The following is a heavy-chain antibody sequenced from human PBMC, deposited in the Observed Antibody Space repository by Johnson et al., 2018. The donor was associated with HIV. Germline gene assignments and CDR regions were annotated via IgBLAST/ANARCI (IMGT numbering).Heavy chain of an antibody. CDR3: AAYYDFWSGSYTSGFDI. J-gene: IGHJ3*02. CDR1: GFTFRDYG. V-gene: IGHV3-30*02. CDR2: IQYDGSNK. Sequence: QVQLVESGGGVVQPGGSLRLSCAASGFTFRDYGMHWVRQAPGKGLEWVAFIQYDGSNKYYADSVKGRFTISRDNSKNTVFLQMNSLRPEDTAMYYCAAYYDFWSGSYTSGFDIWGQGTMVTVSS. D-gene: IGHD3-3*01.